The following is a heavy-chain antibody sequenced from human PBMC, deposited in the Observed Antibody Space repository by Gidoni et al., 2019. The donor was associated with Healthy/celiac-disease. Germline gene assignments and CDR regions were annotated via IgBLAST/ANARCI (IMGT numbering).Heavy chain of an antibody. CDR3: AKDPVLLWFGESKTNWFDP. Sequence: EVQLVESGGGLVQPGGSLRLSCDASGFTFSSYAMSWVRQAPGKGLEWVSAISGRGGSTDYADSVKGRFTISRDNSKNTLYPQMNSLRAEDTAVYYCAKDPVLLWFGESKTNWFDPWGQGTLVTVSS. V-gene: IGHV3-23*04. J-gene: IGHJ5*02. CDR2: ISGRGGST. CDR1: GFTFSSYA. D-gene: IGHD3-10*01.